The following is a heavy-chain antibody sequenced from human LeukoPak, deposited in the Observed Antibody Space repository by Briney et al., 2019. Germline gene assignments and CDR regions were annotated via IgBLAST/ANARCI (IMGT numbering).Heavy chain of an antibody. CDR3: SSGYPFDY. CDR2: ISYDGSNK. J-gene: IGHJ4*02. Sequence: HPGGSLRLSCAASGFTFSSYAMHWVRQAPGKGLEWVAVISYDGSNKYYADSVKGRFTISRDNSKNTLYLQMNSLRAEDTAVYYSSSGYPFDYWGQGTLVTVSS. V-gene: IGHV3-30*04. CDR1: GFTFSSYA. D-gene: IGHD3-22*01.